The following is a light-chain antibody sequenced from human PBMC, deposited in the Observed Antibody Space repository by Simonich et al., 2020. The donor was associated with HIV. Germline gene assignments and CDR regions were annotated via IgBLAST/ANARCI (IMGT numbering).Light chain of an antibody. J-gene: IGLJ3*02. Sequence: QSVLTQPPSVSGAPGQRVTISCTGSSSNIGAGYDVHWYQQLPGTAPKLLIHANSNRPSGVPDRFSGSKSGTSASLAITGLQAEDEADYYCQSYDSSNLWVFGGGTKLTVL. CDR1: SSNIGAGYD. V-gene: IGLV1-40*01. CDR3: QSYDSSNLWV. CDR2: ANS.